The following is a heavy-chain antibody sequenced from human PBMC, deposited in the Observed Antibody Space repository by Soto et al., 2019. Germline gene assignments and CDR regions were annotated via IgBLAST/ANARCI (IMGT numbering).Heavy chain of an antibody. D-gene: IGHD3-16*01. CDR2: VIPIFGTP. Sequence: VQLVQSGAEVRKPGSSVKVSCKASGGDFKNFIIAWVRQAPGHGLEWMGGVIPIFGTPNFVQKFQDRVTITADEATSTTYMELRRLRSEDTAVYYCARVGSCLSSRCLYYGMDVWGQGTTVIVSS. CDR1: GGDFKNFI. V-gene: IGHV1-69*01. J-gene: IGHJ6*02. CDR3: ARVGSCLSSRCLYYGMDV.